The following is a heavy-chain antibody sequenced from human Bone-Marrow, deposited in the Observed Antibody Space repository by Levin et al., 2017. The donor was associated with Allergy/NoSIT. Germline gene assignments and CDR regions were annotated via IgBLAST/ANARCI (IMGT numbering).Heavy chain of an antibody. D-gene: IGHD1-26*01. Sequence: GESLKISCKASGYTFTNHGIHWVLQAPGQSLEWMGWINPGKGDTKYSQKFQDRVTVSTDTITNTVYLELNSLRSEDTAVYYCAKSGAYAPYYYAYGMDVWGQGTTVTVSS. CDR2: INPGKGDT. V-gene: IGHV1-3*01. CDR3: AKSGAYAPYYYAYGMDV. J-gene: IGHJ6*02. CDR1: GYTFTNHG.